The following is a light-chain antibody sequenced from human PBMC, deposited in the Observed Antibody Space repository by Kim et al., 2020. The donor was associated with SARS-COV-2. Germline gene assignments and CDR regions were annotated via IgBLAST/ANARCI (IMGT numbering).Light chain of an antibody. Sequence: EIVLTQSPGTLSLSPGERATLSCRASQSVSSSYLAWYHQQPGQAPRLLIYGASSRATGIPDRFSGSGSGTDFTLTISRLESEDFVVYYCQQYGSSPLGFGGGAKV. CDR2: GAS. CDR1: QSVSSSY. J-gene: IGKJ4*01. V-gene: IGKV3-20*01. CDR3: QQYGSSPLG.